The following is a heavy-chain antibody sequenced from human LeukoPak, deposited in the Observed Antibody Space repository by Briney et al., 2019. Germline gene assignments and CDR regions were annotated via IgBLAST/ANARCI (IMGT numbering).Heavy chain of an antibody. CDR3: ARDGAATIPIGMDV. Sequence: PGGSLRLSCAASGFTFDAYAMHWVRQAPGKGLEWVSGISWNSGNIGYADSVKGRFTISRDNAKNSLYLQMNSLRAEDTALYYCARDGAATIPIGMDVWGQGTTVIVSS. CDR2: ISWNSGNI. V-gene: IGHV3-9*01. D-gene: IGHD5-12*01. J-gene: IGHJ6*02. CDR1: GFTFDAYA.